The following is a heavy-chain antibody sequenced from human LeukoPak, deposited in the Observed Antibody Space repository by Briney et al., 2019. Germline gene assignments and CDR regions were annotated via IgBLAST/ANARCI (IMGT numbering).Heavy chain of an antibody. CDR2: MKQDGSEK. CDR3: ARDAVVRGVIVGWFDP. D-gene: IGHD3-10*01. Sequence: GGSLRLSCAASGFTFSSYWMSWVRQAPGKGLEWVANMKQDGSEKYYVDSVKGRFTISRDNAKNSLYLQMNSLRAEDTAVYYCARDAVVRGVIVGWFDPWGQGTLVTVSS. J-gene: IGHJ5*02. V-gene: IGHV3-7*01. CDR1: GFTFSSYW.